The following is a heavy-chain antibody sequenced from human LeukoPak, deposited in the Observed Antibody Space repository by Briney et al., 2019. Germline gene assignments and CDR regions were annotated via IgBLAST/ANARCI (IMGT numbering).Heavy chain of an antibody. CDR1: GFTFSSYR. Sequence: PGGSLRLSCAASGFTFSSYRMNWVRQAPGKGLEWVSSISSSSRYIYYADSLKGRFTISRDNAKNSLWLQMNSLRAEDTAVYYCARDWGSGTTLDYWGQGTLVTVSS. D-gene: IGHD3-10*01. V-gene: IGHV3-21*01. CDR3: ARDWGSGTTLDY. J-gene: IGHJ4*02. CDR2: ISSSSRYI.